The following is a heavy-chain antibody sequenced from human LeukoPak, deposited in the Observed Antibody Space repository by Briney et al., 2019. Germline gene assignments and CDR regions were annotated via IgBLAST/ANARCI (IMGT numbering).Heavy chain of an antibody. D-gene: IGHD6-19*01. J-gene: IGHJ4*02. CDR3: ARGASLYSSGWYYAY. V-gene: IGHV3-66*02. CDR2: IYSGGST. CDR1: GFTVDNNY. Sequence: GGSLRLSCAASGFTVDNNYMSWVRQAPGKGLEWVSVIYSGGSTYYADSVKGRSTISRDNSKNTLYLQMNSLRAEDTAVYYCARGASLYSSGWYYAYWGQGTLVTVSS.